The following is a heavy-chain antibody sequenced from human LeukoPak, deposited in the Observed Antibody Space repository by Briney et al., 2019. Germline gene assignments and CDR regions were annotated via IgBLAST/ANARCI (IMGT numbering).Heavy chain of an antibody. V-gene: IGHV1-69*13. CDR2: IIPIFSTA. CDR1: GGTFSSYA. J-gene: IGHJ4*02. Sequence: ASVKVSCKASGGTFSSYAISWVRQAPGQGLEWMGGIIPIFSTANYAQNFQGRVTITADESTNTAYMELSSLRSEDTAVYYCASPGITGTPLNYWGQGTLVTVSS. CDR3: ASPGITGTPLNY. D-gene: IGHD1-7*01.